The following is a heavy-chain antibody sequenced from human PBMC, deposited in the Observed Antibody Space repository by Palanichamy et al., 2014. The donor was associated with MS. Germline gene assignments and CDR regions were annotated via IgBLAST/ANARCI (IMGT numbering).Heavy chain of an antibody. Sequence: EVQLVESGGGLVQPGGSLRLSCVVSGFTFRDYWMSWVRQAPGKGLERVANTNKDGSEKHYVDSVRGRFTISRDNAKNSLYLQMSSLRVEDTAVYYCARDNSGDGWYYWGQGTLVPVSS. J-gene: IGHJ4*02. CDR1: GFTFRDYW. CDR2: TNKDGSEK. D-gene: IGHD5-24*01. CDR3: ARDNSGDGWYY. V-gene: IGHV3-7*03.